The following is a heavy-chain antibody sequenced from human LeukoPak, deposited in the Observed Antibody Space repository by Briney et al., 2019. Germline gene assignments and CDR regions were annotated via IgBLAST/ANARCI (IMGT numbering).Heavy chain of an antibody. CDR3: ARTIAARPRQYFQH. J-gene: IGHJ1*01. V-gene: IGHV4-31*03. CDR1: GGSISSGGYY. D-gene: IGHD6-6*01. CDR2: IYYSGST. Sequence: LQTLSLTCTVSGGSISSGGYYWSWIRQHPGKGLEWIGYIYYSGSTYYNPSLKSRVTISVDTSKNQFSLKLSSVTAADTAVYYCARTIAARPRQYFQHWGQGTLVTVSS.